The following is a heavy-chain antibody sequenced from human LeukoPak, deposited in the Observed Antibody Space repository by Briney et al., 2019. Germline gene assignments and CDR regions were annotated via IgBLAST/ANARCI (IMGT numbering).Heavy chain of an antibody. V-gene: IGHV4-59*12. Sequence: PSETLSLTCTVSGGSISNYYWSWIRQPPGKGLEWIGYIYYNGNTNYSPSLKSRVTISVDTSKNQFSLKVNSLTAADTAVYYCAEFEKFYDGDVHYLYYWGQGALVTVSS. D-gene: IGHD2/OR15-2a*01. CDR3: AEFEKFYDGDVHYLYY. CDR1: GGSISNYY. CDR2: IYYNGNT. J-gene: IGHJ4*02.